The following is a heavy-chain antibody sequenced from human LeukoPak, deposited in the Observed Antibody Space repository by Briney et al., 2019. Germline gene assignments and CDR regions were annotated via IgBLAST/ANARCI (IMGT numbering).Heavy chain of an antibody. V-gene: IGHV3-11*01. Sequence: PGGSLRLSCAASGFIFSDFYMSWIRQAPGKGLEWVSYISSSGSIIYYADSVKGRFTISRDNAKNSLYLQMNSLRADDTAVYYCAKDWQAYCGGDCYDAFDIWGQGTMVTVSS. D-gene: IGHD2-21*02. CDR3: AKDWQAYCGGDCYDAFDI. CDR1: GFIFSDFY. J-gene: IGHJ3*02. CDR2: ISSSGSII.